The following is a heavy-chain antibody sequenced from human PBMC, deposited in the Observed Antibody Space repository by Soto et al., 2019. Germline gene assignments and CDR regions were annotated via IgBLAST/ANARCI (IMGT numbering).Heavy chain of an antibody. CDR1: GFTFSSYG. CDR3: ARDGGYYYDYYYGMDV. Sequence: QVQLVESGGGVVQPGRSLRLSCAVSGFTFSSYGMHWVRQAPGKGLEWVAVIWYDGSNKYYADSVKGRFTISRDNSKNTLYLQMNSLRAEDTAVYYCARDGGYYYDYYYGMDVWGQGTTVTVSS. CDR2: IWYDGSNK. V-gene: IGHV3-33*01. J-gene: IGHJ6*02. D-gene: IGHD3-22*01.